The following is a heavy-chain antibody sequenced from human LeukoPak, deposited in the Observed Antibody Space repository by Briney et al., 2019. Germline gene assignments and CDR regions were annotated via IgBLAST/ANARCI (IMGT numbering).Heavy chain of an antibody. J-gene: IGHJ4*02. CDR2: IIPILGIA. V-gene: IGHV1-69*04. CDR3: AKDSSSGYHNDY. Sequence: GASVKVSCKASGYTFTSYEINWVRQATGQGLEWMGRIIPILGIANYAQKFQGRVTITADKSTSTAYMELSSLRAEDTAVYYCAKDSSSGYHNDYWGQGTLVTVSS. D-gene: IGHD3-22*01. CDR1: GYTFTSYE.